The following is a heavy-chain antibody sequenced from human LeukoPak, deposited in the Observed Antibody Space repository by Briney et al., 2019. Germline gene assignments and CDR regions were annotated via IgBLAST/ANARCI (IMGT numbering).Heavy chain of an antibody. V-gene: IGHV3-23*01. CDR1: GFIFSYYA. CDR2: ISGSGGST. Sequence: GGSLRLSCAASGFIFSYYAMSWVRQAPGKGLEWVSAISGSGGSTYYAHSVKGRFTISRDNSKNTLYLQMNSLRAEDTALYYCAKDLPSGNYWRGDFEYWGQGTLVTVSS. D-gene: IGHD1-26*01. CDR3: AKDLPSGNYWRGDFEY. J-gene: IGHJ4*02.